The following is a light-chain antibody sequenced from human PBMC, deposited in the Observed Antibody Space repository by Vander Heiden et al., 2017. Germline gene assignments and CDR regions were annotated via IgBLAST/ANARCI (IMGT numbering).Light chain of an antibody. Sequence: DIVMTQSPLSLPVTPGEPASISCRSTQSLLHSNGYTYLDWYLQKPGQSPKLLIYLGSNRASGVPDRFSGSGSGTDFTLKISRVEAEDVGVYYCMQALQTPLTFGQGTKVEIK. J-gene: IGKJ1*01. CDR1: QSLLHSNGYTY. CDR2: LGS. V-gene: IGKV2-28*01. CDR3: MQALQTPLT.